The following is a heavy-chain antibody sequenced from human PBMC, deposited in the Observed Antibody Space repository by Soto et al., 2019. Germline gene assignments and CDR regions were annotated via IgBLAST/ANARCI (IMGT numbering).Heavy chain of an antibody. CDR1: GFTYSSYG. Sequence: QVQLVESGGGVVQPGRSLRLSCAVSGFTYSSYGMHWVRQAPGKGLEWVAVIWYDGSNKYYADSVKGRFIISRDESENTPSLQMNSLRAEDTAVYYCARDSAWLFDSWGQGTLVTVSS. J-gene: IGHJ4*02. CDR3: ARDSAWLFDS. D-gene: IGHD5-12*01. V-gene: IGHV3-33*01. CDR2: IWYDGSNK.